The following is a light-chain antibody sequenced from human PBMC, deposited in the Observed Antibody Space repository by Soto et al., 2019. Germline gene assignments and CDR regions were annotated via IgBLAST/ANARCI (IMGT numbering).Light chain of an antibody. CDR3: QQYGGSPYT. J-gene: IGKJ2*01. CDR2: GVS. Sequence: EIVLTQSPGTLSLSPGERATLSCRASQTINSGLAWYQHKRGQAPSLLIYGVSVRAIGIPDRCGGSGSGTDFTLTISRLEPEDVAVYFCQQYGGSPYTFGQGTKVEIK. CDR1: QTINSG. V-gene: IGKV3-20*01.